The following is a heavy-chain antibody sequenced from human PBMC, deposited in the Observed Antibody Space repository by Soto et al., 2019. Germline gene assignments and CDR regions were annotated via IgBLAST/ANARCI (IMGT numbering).Heavy chain of an antibody. CDR2: IIPIFGTA. D-gene: IGHD4-17*01. CDR3: ASDSRGDYGYWFDP. J-gene: IGHJ5*02. CDR1: GGTFSSYA. V-gene: IGHV1-69*12. Sequence: QVQLVQSGAEVKKPGSSVKVSCKASGGTFSSYAISWVRQAPGQGLEWMGGIIPIFGTANYAQKLQGSVTSTADEATATAYIELSTLSSDDTDVDYCASDSRGDYGYWFDPWGQRTLVTVSS.